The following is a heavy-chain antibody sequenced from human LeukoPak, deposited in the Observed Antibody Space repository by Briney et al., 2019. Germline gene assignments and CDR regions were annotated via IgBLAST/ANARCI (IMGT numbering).Heavy chain of an antibody. CDR2: IYYTGST. V-gene: IGHV4-31*03. D-gene: IGHD6-19*01. J-gene: IGHJ4*02. Sequence: PSETPSLTCTVSDGSINSGGHYWSWVRQHPGKGLECIGYIYYTGSTYYNPSVESRVSISIDTSKNQFSLELRSVTAADTAVYYCARAVAALAGRYYFDNWGQGTLVTVSS. CDR1: DGSINSGGHY. CDR3: ARAVAALAGRYYFDN.